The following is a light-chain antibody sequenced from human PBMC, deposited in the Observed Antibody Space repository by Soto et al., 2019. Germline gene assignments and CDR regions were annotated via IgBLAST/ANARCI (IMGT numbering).Light chain of an antibody. CDR1: QGISSY. CDR2: AAS. CDR3: QQYYLYPLT. J-gene: IGKJ1*01. Sequence: AIRMTQSPSSLSASTRDRVTITCRASQGISSYLAWYQQKPGKAPKLLIYAASTLQSGVPSRFAGSGSGTDFTLTISCLQSEDFATYYCQQYYLYPLTFGQGTKV. V-gene: IGKV1-8*01.